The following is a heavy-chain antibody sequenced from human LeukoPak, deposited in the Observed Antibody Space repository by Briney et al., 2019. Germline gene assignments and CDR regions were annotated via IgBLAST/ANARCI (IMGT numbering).Heavy chain of an antibody. Sequence: GGSLRLSCAASGFSFSGHWMNWVRQPPGKGLEWVANIKADGSEKYYVDSVKGRFTISRDDAKRTVALQMDNLRAEDTAIYYCAYRNNFEYWGQGALVTVSS. J-gene: IGHJ4*02. CDR2: IKADGSEK. CDR1: GFSFSGHW. CDR3: AYRNNFEY. V-gene: IGHV3-7*05. D-gene: IGHD1-26*01.